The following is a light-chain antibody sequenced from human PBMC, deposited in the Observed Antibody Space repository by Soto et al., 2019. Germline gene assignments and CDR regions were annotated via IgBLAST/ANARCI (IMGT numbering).Light chain of an antibody. CDR2: GAS. J-gene: IGKJ5*01. Sequence: EIVMTQSPATLSASPGERATLSCRASQSVSSNLAWYQQKPGQAPRVLIYGASISATGIPARFSGSGSGTEFTLTTSSLQSEDFAVSYCQQYNNWPRITFGQGTRLEIK. V-gene: IGKV3D-15*01. CDR1: QSVSSN. CDR3: QQYNNWPRIT.